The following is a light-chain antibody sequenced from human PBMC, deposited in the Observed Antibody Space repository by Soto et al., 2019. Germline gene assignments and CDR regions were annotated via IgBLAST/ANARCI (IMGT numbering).Light chain of an antibody. CDR1: SSDVGGYNY. J-gene: IGLJ2*01. CDR3: SSYTSSSTLV. Sequence: ALTQPASVSGSPGQSITISCTGTSSDVGGYNYVSWYQQHPGKAPKLMIYDVSNRPSGVSNRFSGSKSGNTASLTISGLQAEDEADYYCSSYTSSSTLVFGGGTQLTVL. CDR2: DVS. V-gene: IGLV2-14*01.